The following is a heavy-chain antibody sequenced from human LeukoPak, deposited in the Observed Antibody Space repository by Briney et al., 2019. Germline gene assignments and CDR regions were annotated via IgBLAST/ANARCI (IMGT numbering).Heavy chain of an antibody. CDR2: ISGSGGST. D-gene: IGHD4-17*01. Sequence: GGSLRLSCAASGCTFSSYGMSWIRQAPGKGLEWVSAISGSGGSTYYADSVKGRFTISRDNSKNTLYLQMTSLRAADTAVYYCAKPGETTVTTPYYFDYWGQGTLVTVSS. V-gene: IGHV3-23*01. CDR1: GCTFSSYG. CDR3: AKPGETTVTTPYYFDY. J-gene: IGHJ4*02.